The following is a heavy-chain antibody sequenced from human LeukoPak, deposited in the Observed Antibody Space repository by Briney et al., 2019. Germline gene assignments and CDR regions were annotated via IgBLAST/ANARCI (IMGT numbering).Heavy chain of an antibody. V-gene: IGHV1-2*02. Sequence: ASVKVSCKASGYIFTGYYIHWVRQAPGQGLEWMGWINPNNGDTTYTQKFQGRVTMTRDTSISTAYLELSSLTPDDTAVYYCARDGLRYFDWLRGHYYYYYMDVWGKGTTVTISS. CDR3: ARDGLRYFDWLRGHYYYYYMDV. CDR2: INPNNGDT. J-gene: IGHJ6*03. CDR1: GYIFTGYY. D-gene: IGHD3-9*01.